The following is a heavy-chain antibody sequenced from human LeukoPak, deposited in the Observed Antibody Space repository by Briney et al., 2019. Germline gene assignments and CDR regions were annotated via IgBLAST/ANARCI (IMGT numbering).Heavy chain of an antibody. CDR2: ISGSGGTT. CDR3: AKLYTSRWYNDY. D-gene: IGHD6-13*01. Sequence: PGGSLRLSCAASGLTFSSYALAWVRQAPGKGLEWVSAISGSGGTTYYADSVKGHFTISRDNSKNTLYLQMNSLRAEDTAVYYCAKLYTSRWYNDYWGQGTLVTVSS. J-gene: IGHJ4*02. V-gene: IGHV3-23*01. CDR1: GLTFSSYA.